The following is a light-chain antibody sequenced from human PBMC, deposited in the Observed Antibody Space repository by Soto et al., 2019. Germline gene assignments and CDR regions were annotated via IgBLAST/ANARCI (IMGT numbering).Light chain of an antibody. J-gene: IGLJ2*01. CDR3: AAWDDSLNAVV. V-gene: IGLV1-44*01. CDR2: SNN. CDR1: SSNIGRNT. Sequence: QSVLTQPPSASGTPGQRVTISCSGSSSNIGRNTVNWYQRLPGTAPKVLIYSNNQRPSGVPDRLSGSKSGTSASLAISGLQSEDEADYYCAAWDDSLNAVVFGGGTKLTVL.